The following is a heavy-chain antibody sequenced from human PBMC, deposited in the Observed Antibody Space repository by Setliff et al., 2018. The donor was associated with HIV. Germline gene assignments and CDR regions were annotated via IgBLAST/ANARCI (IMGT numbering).Heavy chain of an antibody. V-gene: IGHV3-23*01. CDR1: EFTFNIYA. D-gene: IGHD6-13*01. Sequence: GGSLRLSCAASEFTFNIYAMSWVRQAPGKGLEWVSGISGSGATTNYADSVKGRFTISRDNSKNTLYLQMSTLRAEDTAVYYCAKTTPSSIRSPYYYYMDVWGKGTAVTVSS. CDR2: ISGSGATT. CDR3: AKTTPSSIRSPYYYYMDV. J-gene: IGHJ6*03.